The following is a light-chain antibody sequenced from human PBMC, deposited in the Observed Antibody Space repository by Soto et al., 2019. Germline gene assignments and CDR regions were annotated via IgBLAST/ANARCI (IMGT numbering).Light chain of an antibody. CDR2: GAS. CDR3: QQYSSWPPIT. J-gene: IGKJ2*01. Sequence: EIVLTQSPGTLSLSPGERATLSCSPIQSFSSSYLAWYQQKPGQAPRLLIYGASSRATGIPDRFSGSGSGTDFTLTISSLQSEDFAVYYCQQYSSWPPITFGQGTKVDIK. CDR1: QSFSSSY. V-gene: IGKV3-20*01.